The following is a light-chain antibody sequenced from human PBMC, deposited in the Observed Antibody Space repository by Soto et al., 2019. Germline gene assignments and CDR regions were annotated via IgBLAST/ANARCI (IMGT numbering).Light chain of an antibody. CDR1: QSVDTS. CDR3: QHRKIWPLA. CDR2: DAS. J-gene: IGKJ4*01. V-gene: IGKV3-11*01. Sequence: EIVLTQSPATLSLSPGERAILSCRASQSVDTSLGWYQQKPGQAPRLLIYDASNRATGIPAKFSGSGSGTDFTLTISSLEPEDFAVYYCQHRKIWPLAFGGGTKVEIK.